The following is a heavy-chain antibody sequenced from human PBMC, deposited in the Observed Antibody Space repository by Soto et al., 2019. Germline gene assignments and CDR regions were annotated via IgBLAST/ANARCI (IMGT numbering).Heavy chain of an antibody. D-gene: IGHD6-6*01. V-gene: IGHV1-2*04. CDR3: ARGRDQYSNSSLWFDP. J-gene: IGHJ5*02. CDR1: GYTFTGYY. Sequence: ASVKVSCKASGYTFTGYYMHWVRQAPGQGLEWMGWINPNSGGTNYAQKFQGWVTMTRDTSISTAYMELSRLRSDDTAVYYCARGRDQYSNSSLWFDPWGHGTLVXVSS. CDR2: INPNSGGT.